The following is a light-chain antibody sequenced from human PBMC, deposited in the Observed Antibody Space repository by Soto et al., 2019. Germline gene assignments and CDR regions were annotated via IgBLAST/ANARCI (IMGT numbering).Light chain of an antibody. V-gene: IGKV3D-20*02. CDR2: GAS. J-gene: IGKJ1*01. CDR1: QSVSSSY. Sequence: EVVMTQSPATLSVSPGARATLSCRASQSVSSSYLAWYQQKPGQAPRLLIYGASSRATGIPDRFSGSGSGTDFTLTISRLEPEDFAVYYCLQYNNWWTFGQGTKVDIK. CDR3: LQYNNWWT.